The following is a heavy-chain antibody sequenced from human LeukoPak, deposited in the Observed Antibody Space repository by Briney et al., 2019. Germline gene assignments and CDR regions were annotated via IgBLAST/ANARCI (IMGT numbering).Heavy chain of an antibody. J-gene: IGHJ6*02. CDR3: ARVWERYYYYGMDV. CDR1: GYTFTGYY. CDR2: INPNSGGT. Sequence: ASVKVSCKASGYTFTGYYMHWMRQAPGQGLEWMGWINPNSGGTNYAQKFQGRVTMTRDTSISTAYMELSRLRSDDTAVYYCARVWERYYYYGMDVWGQGTTVTVSS. V-gene: IGHV1-2*02. D-gene: IGHD1-26*01.